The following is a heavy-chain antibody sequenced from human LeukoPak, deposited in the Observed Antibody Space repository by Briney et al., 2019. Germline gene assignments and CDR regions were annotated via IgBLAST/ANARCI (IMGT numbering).Heavy chain of an antibody. V-gene: IGHV3-30*03. J-gene: IGHJ4*02. D-gene: IGHD3-10*01. CDR3: ATDYSYGSGSYYNRFDN. Sequence: PGRSLRLSCAASGFTFNNYAMHWVRQAPVEGLEWVALISSDESNKYYADSVKGRFTISRDNSMNTLYLQMNSLRADDTAVYYCATDYSYGSGSYYNRFDNWGQGTLVTVSS. CDR1: GFTFNNYA. CDR2: ISSDESNK.